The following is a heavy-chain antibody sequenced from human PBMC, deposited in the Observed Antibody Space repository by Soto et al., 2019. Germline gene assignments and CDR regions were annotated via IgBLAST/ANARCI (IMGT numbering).Heavy chain of an antibody. CDR3: EKGAWLDY. CDR2: ISGSDGRT. J-gene: IGHJ4*02. Sequence: EVQLLESGGGLVQPGGSLRLSCVASGLTFITFDMSWVRQAPGKVLEWVSDISGSDGRTYYADSVNRRFTISRDNSKTTLYLQMNSLRAENTDVYYCEKGAWLDYWGQGILVPGSS. CDR1: GLTFITFD. V-gene: IGHV3-23*01. D-gene: IGHD3-9*01.